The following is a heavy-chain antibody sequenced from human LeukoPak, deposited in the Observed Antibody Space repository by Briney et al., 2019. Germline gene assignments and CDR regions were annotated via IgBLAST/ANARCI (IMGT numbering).Heavy chain of an antibody. D-gene: IGHD3-16*02. CDR3: ARRAWGSYRHRSYYFDY. Sequence: SETLSLTCTVSGGSISSSSYYWGWIRQPPGKGLEWIGSIYYSGSTYYNPSLKSRVTISVDTSKNQFSLKLSSVTAADTAVYYCARRAWGSYRHRSYYFDYWGQGTLVTVSS. CDR2: IYYSGST. CDR1: GGSISSSSYY. V-gene: IGHV4-39*07. J-gene: IGHJ4*02.